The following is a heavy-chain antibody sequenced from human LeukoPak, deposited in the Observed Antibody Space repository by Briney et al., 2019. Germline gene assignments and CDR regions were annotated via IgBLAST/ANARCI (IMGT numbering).Heavy chain of an antibody. D-gene: IGHD1-20*01. CDR2: ISSGSTI. V-gene: IGHV3-11*01. J-gene: IGHJ6*02. Sequence: PGGSLRLSCAASGFTFSDYYMSWIRQAPGKGLEWVSYISSGSTIYYADSVKGRFTISRDNAKNSLYLQMNSLRAEDTAVYYCAREKRLTGAYYYYYGMDVWGQGTTVTVSS. CDR3: AREKRLTGAYYYYYGMDV. CDR1: GFTFSDYY.